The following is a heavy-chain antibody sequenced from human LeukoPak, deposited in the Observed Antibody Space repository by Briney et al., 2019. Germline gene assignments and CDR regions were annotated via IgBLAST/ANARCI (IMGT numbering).Heavy chain of an antibody. Sequence: GGSLRLSCAASGFTFSNYAMSWVRQAPGKGLEWVSAISGSGGSTYYADSVKGRFTISRDNSKNTLYLQMNSLRAEDTAVYYCAKDHRAYYYGSGSHPSHFGGQGTLVTVSS. CDR2: ISGSGGST. V-gene: IGHV3-23*01. CDR3: AKDHRAYYYGSGSHPSHF. CDR1: GFTFSNYA. J-gene: IGHJ4*02. D-gene: IGHD3-10*01.